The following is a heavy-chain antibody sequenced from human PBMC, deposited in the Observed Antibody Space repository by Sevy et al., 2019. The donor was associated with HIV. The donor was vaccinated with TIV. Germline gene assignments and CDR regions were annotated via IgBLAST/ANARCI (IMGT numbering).Heavy chain of an antibody. J-gene: IGHJ4*02. D-gene: IGHD3-22*01. V-gene: IGHV3-30*03. Sequence: GGSLRLSCAASGFSFSSYGMHWVRQAPDKGPEWVAVISFAGRDEFYSHSVKGRFTISRDDSKNTLYLQMDSLRPEDTAVYYCAGESSGYYPYYFDYWGQGTLVTVSS. CDR1: GFSFSSYG. CDR2: ISFAGRDE. CDR3: AGESSGYYPYYFDY.